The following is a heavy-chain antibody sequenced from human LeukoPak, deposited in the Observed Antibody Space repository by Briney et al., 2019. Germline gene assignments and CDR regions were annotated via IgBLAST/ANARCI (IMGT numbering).Heavy chain of an antibody. Sequence: GASVKVSCTASGGTFGSYVISWVRQAPGQGLEWMGGILPIVGTAHYAQKFQGRLTITADESTSTVYMEMSSLRSEDTAMYYCAKEGDTALVTGYFDLWGRGTLVTVSS. J-gene: IGHJ2*01. D-gene: IGHD5-18*01. V-gene: IGHV1-69*01. CDR3: AKEGDTALVTGYFDL. CDR2: ILPIVGTA. CDR1: GGTFGSYV.